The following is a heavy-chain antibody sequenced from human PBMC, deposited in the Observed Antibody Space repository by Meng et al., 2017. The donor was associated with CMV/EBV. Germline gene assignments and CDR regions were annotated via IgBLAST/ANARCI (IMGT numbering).Heavy chain of an antibody. J-gene: IGHJ4*02. D-gene: IGHD3-22*01. CDR2: INHSGST. V-gene: IGHV4-34*01. CDR3: ARVWDSGWDY. CDR1: GGSFSGYY. Sequence: QVQLQQCGGGLLKPSATLSLTCAGYGGSFSGYYWSWIRQPPGKGLEWIGEINHSGSTNYNPSLKSRVTISVDTSKNQFSLKLSSVTAADTVVYYCARVWDSGWDYWGQGTLVTVSS.